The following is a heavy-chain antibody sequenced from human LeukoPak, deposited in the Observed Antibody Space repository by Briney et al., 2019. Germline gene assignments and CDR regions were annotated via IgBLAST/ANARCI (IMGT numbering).Heavy chain of an antibody. J-gene: IGHJ4*02. V-gene: IGHV3-30-3*01. CDR3: ARDREQQLLDY. Sequence: PGGSLRLSCAASGFTFSSYAMHWVRQAPGKGLEWMAVISYDGSNKYYADSVKGRFTISRDNSKNTLYLQMNSLRAEDTAVYYCARDREQQLLDYWGQGTLVTVSS. CDR1: GFTFSSYA. D-gene: IGHD6-13*01. CDR2: ISYDGSNK.